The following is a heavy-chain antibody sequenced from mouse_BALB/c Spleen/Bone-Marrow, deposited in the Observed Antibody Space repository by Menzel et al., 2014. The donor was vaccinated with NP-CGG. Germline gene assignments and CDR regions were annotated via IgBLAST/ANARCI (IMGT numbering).Heavy chain of an antibody. Sequence: VQLKESGAELVKPGASVKLSCIASGFNIKDTYMHWVKQRPEQGLEWIGSIDPANGNTKYDPKFQGKATITADTSSNTASLHLTSRISGAAPFYYCANYSSVSALFAYWGQGTLVT. CDR1: GFNIKDTY. V-gene: IGHV14-3*02. CDR3: ANYSSVSALFAY. J-gene: IGHJ3*01. CDR2: IDPANGNT. D-gene: IGHD1-1*01.